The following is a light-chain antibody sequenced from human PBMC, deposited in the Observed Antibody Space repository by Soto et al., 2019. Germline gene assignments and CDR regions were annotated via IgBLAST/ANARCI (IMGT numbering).Light chain of an antibody. J-gene: IGLJ2*01. CDR1: SSDVGGYNY. CDR2: EVG. V-gene: IGLV2-14*01. CDR3: SSYTSSSPVV. Sequence: QSVLTQPASVSGSPGQSITISCTGTSSDVGGYNYVSWYQHHPGKAPKLMIYEVGNWPSGVSNRFSGSKSGNTASLTISGLQAEDEADYYCSSYTSSSPVVFGGGTKVTVL.